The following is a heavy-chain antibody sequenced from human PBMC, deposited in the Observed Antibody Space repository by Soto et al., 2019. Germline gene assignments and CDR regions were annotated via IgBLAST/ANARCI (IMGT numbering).Heavy chain of an antibody. CDR3: ARDIRGVWGSSSSGFGY. J-gene: IGHJ4*02. CDR2: ISSSGSSI. Sequence: LRLSCAASGFTFSSYEMNWVRQAPGKGLEWVSYISSSGSSIYYADSVKGRFTISRDNAKNSLYLQMNSLRAEDTAVYYCARDIRGVWGSSSSGFGYRGQGTRVPVST. V-gene: IGHV3-48*03. CDR1: GFTFSSYE. D-gene: IGHD6-6*01.